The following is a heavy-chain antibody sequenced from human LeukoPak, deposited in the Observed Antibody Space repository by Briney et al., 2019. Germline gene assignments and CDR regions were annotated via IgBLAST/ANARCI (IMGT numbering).Heavy chain of an antibody. D-gene: IGHD2-15*01. J-gene: IGHJ6*03. Sequence: GGSLRLSCAASGFTFSSYSMNWVRQAPGKGLEWVSSISSSSSYIYYADSVKGRFTIPRDNAKNSLYLQMNSLRAEDTAVYYCARDGTWGYYMDVWGKGTTVTVSS. CDR3: ARDGTWGYYMDV. V-gene: IGHV3-21*01. CDR1: GFTFSSYS. CDR2: ISSSSSYI.